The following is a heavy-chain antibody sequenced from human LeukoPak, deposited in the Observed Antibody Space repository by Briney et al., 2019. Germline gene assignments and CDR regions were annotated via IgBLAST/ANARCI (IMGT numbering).Heavy chain of an antibody. CDR1: GYTFTSYY. CDR2: INPSGGST. V-gene: IGHV1-46*01. Sequence: GASVKVSCKASGYTFTSYYMHWVRQAPGQGLEWMGIINPSGGSTSYAQKFQGRVTMTRDTSTSTVYMELSSLRSEDTAVYYCAREGYCSGGSCYSSASSWFDPWGQGTLVTVSS. J-gene: IGHJ5*02. CDR3: AREGYCSGGSCYSSASSWFDP. D-gene: IGHD2-15*01.